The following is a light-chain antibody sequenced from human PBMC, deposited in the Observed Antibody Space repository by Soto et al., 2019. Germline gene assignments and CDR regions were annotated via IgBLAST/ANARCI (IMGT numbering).Light chain of an antibody. CDR2: GAS. Sequence: EIVLTQSPDTLYLSPGEGATLSCRASQRVNSSYLAWYQQKPGQAPRLLISGASDRATGVPARVSGSGYGTDFTLTIIRLEPEDFAVYSCQQYVNSPVTFGQGTKLQIK. CDR3: QQYVNSPVT. J-gene: IGKJ2*01. CDR1: QRVNSSY. V-gene: IGKV3-20*01.